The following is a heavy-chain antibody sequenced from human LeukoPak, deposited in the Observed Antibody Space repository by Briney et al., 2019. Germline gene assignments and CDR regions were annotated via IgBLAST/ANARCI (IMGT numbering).Heavy chain of an antibody. CDR3: AKDMARLRYFDWLLSSVVYYYYGMDV. Sequence: PGGSLRLSCAASGFTFSSYGMHWVRQAPGKGLEWVAVISYDGSNKYYADSVKDRFTISRDNSKNTLYLQMNSLRAEDTAVYYCAKDMARLRYFDWLLSSVVYYYYGMDVWGQGTTVTVSS. CDR2: ISYDGSNK. V-gene: IGHV3-30*18. J-gene: IGHJ6*02. D-gene: IGHD3-9*01. CDR1: GFTFSSYG.